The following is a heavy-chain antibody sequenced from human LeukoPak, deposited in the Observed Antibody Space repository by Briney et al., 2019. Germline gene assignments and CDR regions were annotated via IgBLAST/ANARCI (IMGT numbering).Heavy chain of an antibody. V-gene: IGHV4-59*01. CDR2: IYYSGST. Sequence: PSETLSLTCTVSGGSISSYYWSWIRQPPGKGLEWIGYIYYSGSTNYNPSLKSRVTISVDTSKNQFSLKLSSVTAADTAVYYCASQGGATVYNWFHPWGEGTLVTVSS. J-gene: IGHJ5*02. CDR3: ASQGGATVYNWFHP. CDR1: GGSISSYY. D-gene: IGHD1-26*01.